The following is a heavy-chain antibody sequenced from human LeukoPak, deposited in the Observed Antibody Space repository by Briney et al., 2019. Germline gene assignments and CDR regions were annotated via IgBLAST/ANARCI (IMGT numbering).Heavy chain of an antibody. D-gene: IGHD3-10*01. CDR2: INHSGST. CDR3: ARGPRITMVRGVRRADAFDI. V-gene: IGHV4-34*01. Sequence: SETLSLTCAVYGGSFSGYYWSWIRQPPGKGLEWIGEINHSGSTNYNPPLKSRVTISVDTSKNQFSLKLSSVTAADTAVYYCARGPRITMVRGVRRADAFDIWGQGTMDTVSS. J-gene: IGHJ3*02. CDR1: GGSFSGYY.